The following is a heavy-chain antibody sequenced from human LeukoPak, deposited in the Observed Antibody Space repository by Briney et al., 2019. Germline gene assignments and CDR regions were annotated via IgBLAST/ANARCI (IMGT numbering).Heavy chain of an antibody. CDR3: GSGPVGTTVP. CDR1: GFSFGSYA. V-gene: IGHV3-23*01. CDR2: ISGSGSHA. Sequence: GGSLRLSCAASGFSFGSYAMGWTRQAPGQGLEWVSAISGSGSHANYAESVKGRFTISRDNSKNTLYLQMHSLTAADTAVYYCGSGPVGTTVPWGQGTLVTVSS. J-gene: IGHJ5*02. D-gene: IGHD1-1*01.